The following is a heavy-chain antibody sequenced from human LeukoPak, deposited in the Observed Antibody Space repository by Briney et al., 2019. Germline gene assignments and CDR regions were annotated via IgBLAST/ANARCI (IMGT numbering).Heavy chain of an antibody. Sequence: EGSLRLSCAASGFTFSSYAMHWVRQAPGKGLEWVAVISYDGSNKYYADSVKGRFTISRDNSKNTLYLQMNSLRAEDTAVYYCARDYGPGDYWGQGTLVTVSS. CDR1: GFTFSSYA. V-gene: IGHV3-30*04. J-gene: IGHJ4*02. CDR3: ARDYGPGDY. CDR2: ISYDGSNK. D-gene: IGHD1-14*01.